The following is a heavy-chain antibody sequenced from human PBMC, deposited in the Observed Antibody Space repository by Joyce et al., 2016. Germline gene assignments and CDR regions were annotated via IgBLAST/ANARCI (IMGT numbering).Heavy chain of an antibody. CDR3: AREWTGNYGQLDS. CDR2: IKPDGRET. CDR1: GFTFSRNW. Sequence: EVQLVESGGGLVQHGGSLRLSCVDSGFTFSRNWMTWVRQAPGRGLEWVANIKPDGRETYYVDSVKGRITISRDNAKKSLYLQMNSLRVDDTAVYYCAREWTGNYGQLDSWGQGTLVTVSS. J-gene: IGHJ4*02. D-gene: IGHD1-7*01. V-gene: IGHV3-7*03.